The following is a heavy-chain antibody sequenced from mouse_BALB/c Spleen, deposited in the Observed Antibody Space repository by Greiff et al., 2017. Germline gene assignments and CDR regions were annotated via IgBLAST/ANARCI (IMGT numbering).Heavy chain of an antibody. V-gene: IGHV5-6*01. J-gene: IGHJ4*01. CDR3: ARHGDYDAHAMDY. CDR2: ISSGGSYT. Sequence: DVQLEESGGDLVKPGGSLKLSCAASGFTFSSYGMSWVRQTPDKRLEWVATISSGGSYTYYPDSVKGRFTISRDNAKNTLYLQMSSLKSEDTAMYYCARHGDYDAHAMDYWGQGTSVTVSS. D-gene: IGHD2-4*01. CDR1: GFTFSSYG.